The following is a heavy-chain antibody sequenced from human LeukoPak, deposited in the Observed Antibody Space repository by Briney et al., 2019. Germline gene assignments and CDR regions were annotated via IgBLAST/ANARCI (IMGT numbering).Heavy chain of an antibody. CDR2: ISSSGSTI. J-gene: IGHJ5*02. Sequence: PGGSLRLSCAASGFTFSSYEMNWVRQAPGKGLEWVSYISSSGSTIYYADSVKGRFTISRDNAKNTLYLQMNSLRAEDTAVYYCARDPRVIVVPTLGNWFDPWGQGTLVTVSS. CDR1: GFTFSSYE. V-gene: IGHV3-48*03. CDR3: ARDPRVIVVPTLGNWFDP. D-gene: IGHD3-22*01.